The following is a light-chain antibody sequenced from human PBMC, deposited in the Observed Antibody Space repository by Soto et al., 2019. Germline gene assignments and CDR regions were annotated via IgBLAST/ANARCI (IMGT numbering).Light chain of an antibody. CDR3: GAYAGGITWV. J-gene: IGLJ2*01. CDR2: EVY. CDR1: SSDDGGYNY. Sequence: QSAPTQPPSASGSPGQSVTFSCTGTSSDDGGYNYVSWYKQYPGKAPKLMIYEVYKRQSGVPDRFSGPKSGNTASLTVSGLQPADEADYYCGAYAGGITWVFGGGTKMTVL. V-gene: IGLV2-8*01.